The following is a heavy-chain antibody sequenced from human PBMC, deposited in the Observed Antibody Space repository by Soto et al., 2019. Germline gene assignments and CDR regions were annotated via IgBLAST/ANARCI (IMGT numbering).Heavy chain of an antibody. V-gene: IGHV3-23*01. CDR2: ISGSGSST. J-gene: IGHJ4*02. Sequence: EVQLLESGGGLVQPGGSLRLSCAASGFRFSSKAMSWVRQAPGKGLEWVSIISGSGSSTYYTDSLKGRFTISRDNSKNMVCSGMNYLRAEDTAVYYCAKENGFQFVNFGASGFDYWGQGSLVSVSS. CDR1: GFRFSSKA. D-gene: IGHD6-6*01. CDR3: AKENGFQFVNFGASGFDY.